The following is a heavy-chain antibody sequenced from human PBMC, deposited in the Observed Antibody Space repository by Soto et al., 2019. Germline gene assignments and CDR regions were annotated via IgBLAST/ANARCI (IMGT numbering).Heavy chain of an antibody. CDR2: IYSSENT. Sequence: PSETLSLTCTVSGDSVSTNSYSWGWIRQSPGKGLEWIGTIYSSENTYYNPSLLSRVTISVDTSKNEFSLRLSSVTAADTAVYYCARLNGYYISTNCHGYYGMDVWGQGTTVTVS. D-gene: IGHD2-2*03. CDR1: GDSVSTNSYS. V-gene: IGHV4-39*01. CDR3: ARLNGYYISTNCHGYYGMDV. J-gene: IGHJ6*02.